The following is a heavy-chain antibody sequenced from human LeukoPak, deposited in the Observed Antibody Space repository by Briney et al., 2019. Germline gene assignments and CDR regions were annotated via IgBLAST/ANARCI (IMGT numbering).Heavy chain of an antibody. J-gene: IGHJ3*02. V-gene: IGHV3-7*05. D-gene: IGHD5-24*01. CDR3: ARGFDGYYGFDI. CDR2: INQDGSEK. CDR1: GFTFTTYW. Sequence: GGSLRLSCAASGFTFTTYWMSWVRQAPGKGLEWVANINQDGSEKYYVDSVKGRFTISRDNDKNSVYLQMNSLRADDTAVYHCARGFDGYYGFDIWGQGTMVTVSS.